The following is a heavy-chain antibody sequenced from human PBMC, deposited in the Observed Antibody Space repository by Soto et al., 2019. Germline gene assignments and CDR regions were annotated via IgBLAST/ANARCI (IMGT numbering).Heavy chain of an antibody. Sequence: ASVKVSCKASGYTFTSYAMHWVRQAPGQRLEWMGWINAGNGNTKYSQKFQGRVTITRDTSASTAYMELSSLRSEDTAVYYCARDITGTVYMDVWGKGTTVTVSS. V-gene: IGHV1-3*01. CDR2: INAGNGNT. J-gene: IGHJ6*03. CDR1: GYTFTSYA. D-gene: IGHD1-20*01. CDR3: ARDITGTVYMDV.